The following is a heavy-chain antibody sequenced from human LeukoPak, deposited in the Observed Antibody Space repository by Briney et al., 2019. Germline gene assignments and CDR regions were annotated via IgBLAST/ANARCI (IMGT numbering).Heavy chain of an antibody. V-gene: IGHV3-74*01. Sequence: GGSLRLSCAASGFNFSSYWMHWVRQAPGKELVWVSRINTDGTTTTYADSVKGRFTISRDNSKNTLYLEMNSLRVEDTALYFCARVGHGSSWFDSWGQGTLISVSS. CDR2: INTDGTTT. CDR3: ARVGHGSSWFDS. J-gene: IGHJ5*01. CDR1: GFNFSSYW. D-gene: IGHD6-13*01.